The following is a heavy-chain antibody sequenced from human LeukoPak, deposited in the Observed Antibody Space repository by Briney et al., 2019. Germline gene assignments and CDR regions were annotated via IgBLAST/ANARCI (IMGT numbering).Heavy chain of an antibody. CDR1: GFTFSNAW. CDR3: TTDGMDYTTLSLDY. Sequence: GGSLRLSCAASGFTFSNAWMSWVRQAPGKGLEWVGRIKSKTDGGTTDYAAPVKGRFTISRDDSKNTLYLQMNSLKTEDTAVYYCTTDGMDYTTLSLDYWGQGTLVTVPS. J-gene: IGHJ4*02. D-gene: IGHD2-2*02. CDR2: IKSKTDGGTT. V-gene: IGHV3-15*01.